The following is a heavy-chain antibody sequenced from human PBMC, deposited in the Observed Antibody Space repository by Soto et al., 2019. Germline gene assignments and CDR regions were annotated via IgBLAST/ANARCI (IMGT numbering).Heavy chain of an antibody. CDR3: AGMGGSYSDYGMDV. D-gene: IGHD3-16*01. V-gene: IGHV4-34*01. CDR2: INHSGGS. Sequence: QVQLQQWGAGLLKPSETLSLTCAVYGGSFSAYHWTWIRQTPGAGLEWSGEINHSGGSNYSPSLKSQVTISVDTSKNQFSLKMSSVTAADTALYYCAGMGGSYSDYGMDVWGQGTTVPVSS. CDR1: GGSFSAYH. J-gene: IGHJ6*02.